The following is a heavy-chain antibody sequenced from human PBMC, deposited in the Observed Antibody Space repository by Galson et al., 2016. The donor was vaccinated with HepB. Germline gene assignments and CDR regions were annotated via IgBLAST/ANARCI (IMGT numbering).Heavy chain of an antibody. D-gene: IGHD6-25*01. CDR2: IYWDDDK. V-gene: IGHV2-5*02. J-gene: IGHJ3*01. CDR1: GFSISTSGMA. Sequence: PALVKPTQTLTLTCDVSGFSISTSGMAVAWIRQPPGEALEWFALIYWDDDKRYRPSLKNRITMTRDTSKNQVVLTMTDMDPTDTATYYFAHYRSGWFSFGPDAFDVWGRGTRVTVSS. CDR3: AHYRSGWFSFGPDAFDV.